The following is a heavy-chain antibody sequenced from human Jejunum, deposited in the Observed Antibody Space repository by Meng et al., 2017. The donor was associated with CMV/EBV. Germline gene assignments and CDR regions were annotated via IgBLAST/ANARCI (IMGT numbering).Heavy chain of an antibody. V-gene: IGHV4-39*07. CDR2: IYYSGST. Sequence: SSGYYWGWTRQPPGKGLGWIGNIYYSGSTSYNPSLKSRVVISVDTSRNQFSLKLSSVTAADTAVYYCARAPYNYFDSSGDPPDYWGQGTLVTVSS. CDR3: ARAPYNYFDSSGDPPDY. D-gene: IGHD3-22*01. J-gene: IGHJ4*02. CDR1: SSGYY.